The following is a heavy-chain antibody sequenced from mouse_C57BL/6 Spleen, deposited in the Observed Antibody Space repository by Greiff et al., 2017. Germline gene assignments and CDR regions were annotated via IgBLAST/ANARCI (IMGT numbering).Heavy chain of an antibody. CDR1: GYTFTDYD. V-gene: IGHV1-26*01. Sequence: EVQLQQSGPELVKPGASVKMSCKASGYTFTDYDMNWVKQSHGKSLEWIGDINPNNGGTRYNQKFKGKATLTVDKSSSTAYMELRSLTSEDSAVYYGARGDYAMDEWGQGTSVTVSS. CDR3: ARGDYAMDE. CDR2: INPNNGGT. J-gene: IGHJ4*01.